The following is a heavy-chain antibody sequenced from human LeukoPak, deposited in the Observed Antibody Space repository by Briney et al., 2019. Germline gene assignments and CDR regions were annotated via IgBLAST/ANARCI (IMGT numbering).Heavy chain of an antibody. CDR2: INHSGST. CDR1: GGSFSGYY. Sequence: SETLSLTCAVYGGSFSGYYWSWIRQPPGKGLEWIGEINHSGSTNYNPSLKGRVTISVDTSKNQFSLKLSSVTAADTAVYYCARVLTHFQFDCWGQGTLVTVSS. V-gene: IGHV4-34*01. J-gene: IGHJ4*02. CDR3: ARVLTHFQFDC.